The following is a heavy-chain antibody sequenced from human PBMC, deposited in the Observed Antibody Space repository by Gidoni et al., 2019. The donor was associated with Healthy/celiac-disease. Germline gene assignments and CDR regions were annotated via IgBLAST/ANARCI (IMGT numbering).Heavy chain of an antibody. CDR2: ISWNSGSI. V-gene: IGHV3-9*01. D-gene: IGHD3-22*01. CDR3: AKAQDSSGYYVGLGNWFDP. Sequence: EVQLVESGGGLVQPGRSLRLSCAASGFTFDDYAMHWVRQAPGKGLEWVSGISWNSGSIGYADSVKGRFTISRDNAKNSLYLQMNSLRAEDTALYYCAKAQDSSGYYVGLGNWFDPWGQGTLVTVSS. J-gene: IGHJ5*02. CDR1: GFTFDDYA.